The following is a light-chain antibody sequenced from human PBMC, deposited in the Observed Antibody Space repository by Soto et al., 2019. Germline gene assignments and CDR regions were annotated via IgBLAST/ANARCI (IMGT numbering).Light chain of an antibody. Sequence: EIVLTQSPGTLSLSPGERATLSCGASQSISGSYLAWYQQKPGQAPRLLIYGASSRATDIPDRFSGSGSGADFILTISRLEPEDFAVYYSQQYGTSITSSQRTRLEI. J-gene: IGKJ5*01. CDR2: GAS. CDR3: QQYGTSIT. CDR1: QSISGSY. V-gene: IGKV3-20*01.